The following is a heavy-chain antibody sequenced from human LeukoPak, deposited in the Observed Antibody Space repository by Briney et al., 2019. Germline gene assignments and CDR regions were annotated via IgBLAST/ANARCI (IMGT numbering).Heavy chain of an antibody. CDR2: IKQDGSEK. J-gene: IGHJ3*02. Sequence: GGSLRLSCAASGFTFSSYWMSWVRQAPGKGLEWVANIKQDGSEKYYVDSVKGRFTISRDNAKNSLYLQMNSLRAEDTAVYYCARQYSSGWYDALDIWGQGTMVTVSS. CDR3: ARQYSSGWYDALDI. D-gene: IGHD6-19*01. CDR1: GFTFSSYW. V-gene: IGHV3-7*01.